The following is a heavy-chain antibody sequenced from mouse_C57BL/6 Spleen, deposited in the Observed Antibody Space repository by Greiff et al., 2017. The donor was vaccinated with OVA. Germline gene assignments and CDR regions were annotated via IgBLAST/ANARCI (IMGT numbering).Heavy chain of an antibody. D-gene: IGHD1-1*01. CDR1: GYAFSSSW. CDR3: ARTTSLVDWYRDV. V-gene: IGHV1-82*01. Sequence: QVQLQQSGPELVKPGASVKISCKASGYAFSSSWMNGVKQRPGKGLEWIGRIYPGDGDTNYNGKFKGKATLTADKSSSTAYMQLSSLTSEDSSVYFCARTTSLVDWYRDVWGTGTTLTVSS. J-gene: IGHJ1*03. CDR2: IYPGDGDT.